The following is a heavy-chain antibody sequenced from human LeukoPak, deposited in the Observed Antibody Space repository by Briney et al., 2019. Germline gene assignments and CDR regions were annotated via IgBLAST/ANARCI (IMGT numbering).Heavy chain of an antibody. J-gene: IGHJ4*02. CDR2: ISSSSSYI. CDR3: ARCYDILTGSDY. CDR1: GFTFSSYS. D-gene: IGHD3-9*01. Sequence: GGSLRLSCAASGFTFSSYSMKWVRQPPGKGLEWVSSISSSSSYIYYADSVNGRFTISRDNAKNSLYLQTNSLRDEDTAVYYCARCYDILTGSDYWGQGTLVTVSS. V-gene: IGHV3-21*01.